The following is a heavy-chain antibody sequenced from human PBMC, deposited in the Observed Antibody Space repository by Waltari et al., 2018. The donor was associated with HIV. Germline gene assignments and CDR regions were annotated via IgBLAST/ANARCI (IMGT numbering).Heavy chain of an antibody. D-gene: IGHD3-9*01. CDR2: IYYSGST. V-gene: IGHV4-31*03. Sequence: QVQLQESGPGLVKPSQTLSLTCTVPGGSISSGGYSWGWIRQHPGKGLEWIGYIYYSGSTYYNPSLKSRVTISVDTSKNQFSLKLSSVTAADTAVYYCARGDNTYFDYWGQGTLVTVSS. J-gene: IGHJ4*02. CDR3: ARGDNTYFDY. CDR1: GGSISSGGYS.